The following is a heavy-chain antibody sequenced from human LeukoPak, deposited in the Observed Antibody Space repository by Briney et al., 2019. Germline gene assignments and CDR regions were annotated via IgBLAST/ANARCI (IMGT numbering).Heavy chain of an antibody. D-gene: IGHD2-15*01. J-gene: IGHJ5*02. V-gene: IGHV3-21*01. CDR3: ARDLHIVVVVAARSFDP. CDR2: MSSSSSYI. Sequence: GGSLRLSCAASGFTFSSDSMNWVRQAPGKGLEWVSSMSSSSSYIYYADSVKGRFTISRDNAKNSLYLQMNSLRAEDTAVYYCARDLHIVVVVAARSFDPWGQGTLVTVSS. CDR1: GFTFSSDS.